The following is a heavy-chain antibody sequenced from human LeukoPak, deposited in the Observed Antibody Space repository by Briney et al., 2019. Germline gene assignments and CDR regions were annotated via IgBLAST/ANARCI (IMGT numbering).Heavy chain of an antibody. J-gene: IGHJ4*02. CDR3: ARAPMVRGVIKYYFDC. CDR1: GGTFSSYA. V-gene: IGHV1-69*05. Sequence: SVKVSCKASGGTFSSYAISWVRQAPGQGLEWMGGIIPIFGTANYAQKFQGRVTITTDESTSTAYMELSSLRSEDTAVYYCARAPMVRGVIKYYFDCWGQGTLVTVSS. CDR2: IIPIFGTA. D-gene: IGHD3-10*01.